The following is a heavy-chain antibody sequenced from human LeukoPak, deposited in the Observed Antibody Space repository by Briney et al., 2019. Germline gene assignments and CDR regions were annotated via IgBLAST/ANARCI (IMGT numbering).Heavy chain of an antibody. CDR2: VSGSGTTT. CDR1: GFTFGNYA. V-gene: IGHV3-23*01. CDR3: ARGFRGANWFDP. J-gene: IGHJ5*02. D-gene: IGHD3-10*01. Sequence: TGGSLRLSCAASGFTFGNYAMSWVRQAPGKGLEWVSGVSGSGTTTYYADSVKGRFSISRDNSKNTLFLQMNSLRAEDTAVYYCARGFRGANWFDPWGQGTLVTVSS.